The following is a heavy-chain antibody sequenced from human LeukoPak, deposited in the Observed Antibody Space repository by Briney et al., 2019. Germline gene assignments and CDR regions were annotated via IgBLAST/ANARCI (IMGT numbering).Heavy chain of an antibody. Sequence: GGSLRLSCAASGFTFNSYSMSWVRQAPGKGLEWVAAISGSGGSTYYADTVKGRFTISRDNSKNTLYLQMNSLRAEDTAVSDCAKQAGEFDYWGQGTLVTVSS. CDR3: AKQAGEFDY. J-gene: IGHJ4*02. V-gene: IGHV3-23*01. CDR2: ISGSGGST. D-gene: IGHD2-21*01. CDR1: GFTFNSYS.